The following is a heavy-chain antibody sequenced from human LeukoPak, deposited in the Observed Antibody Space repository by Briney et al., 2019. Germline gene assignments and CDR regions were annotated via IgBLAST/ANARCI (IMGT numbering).Heavy chain of an antibody. CDR2: ISAYNGNT. J-gene: IGHJ6*02. CDR3: ARDGSSSWYVGYYYYYGMDV. V-gene: IGHV1-18*01. Sequence: GSVKVSCKASGYTFTSYGISWVRQAPGQGLEWMGWISAYNGNTNYAQKLQGRVTMTTDTSTSTAYMELRSLRSDDTAVYYCARDGSSSWYVGYYYYYGMDVWGQGTTVTVSS. D-gene: IGHD6-13*01. CDR1: GYTFTSYG.